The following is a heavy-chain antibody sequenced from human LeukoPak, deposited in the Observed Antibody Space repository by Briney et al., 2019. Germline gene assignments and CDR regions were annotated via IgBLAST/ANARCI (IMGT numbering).Heavy chain of an antibody. CDR1: GGSFSGYY. V-gene: IGHV4-34*01. CDR2: INHSGST. Sequence: SETLSLTCAVYGGSFSGYYWSWIRQPPGKGLEWIGEINHSGSTNYNPSLKSRVTISVDTSKNQFSLKLSSVTAADTAVYYCARHGNSDIVATIFNYWGQGTLVTVSS. CDR3: ARHGNSDIVATIFNY. D-gene: IGHD5-12*01. J-gene: IGHJ4*02.